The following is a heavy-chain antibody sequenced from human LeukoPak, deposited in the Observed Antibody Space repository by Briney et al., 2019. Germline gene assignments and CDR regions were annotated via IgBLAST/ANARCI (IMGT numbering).Heavy chain of an antibody. D-gene: IGHD2-15*01. CDR3: AKGEGNCSGGSCYVAFDF. J-gene: IGHJ3*01. CDR2: ISGSGGTT. CDR1: GFTFSTYA. Sequence: GGSLRLSCAASGFTFSTYAMSWVRQAPGKGLEWVSAISGSGGTTYYADSVKGRFTISRDNSKNTLYLQMTSLRAEDTAVYYCAKGEGNCSGGSCYVAFDFWGQGTMVTVSS. V-gene: IGHV3-23*01.